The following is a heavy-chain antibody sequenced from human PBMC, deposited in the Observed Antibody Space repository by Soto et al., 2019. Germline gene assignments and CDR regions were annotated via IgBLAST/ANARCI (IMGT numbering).Heavy chain of an antibody. V-gene: IGHV1-3*01. J-gene: IGHJ4*01. CDR2: INAGNGNT. CDR3: ARDLITMVRGVIIPPKY. CDR1: GYTFTSYA. D-gene: IGHD3-10*01. Sequence: ASVKVSCKASGYTFTSYAMHWVRQAPGQRLEWMGWINAGNGNTKYSQKFQGRVTITRDTSASTAYMELSSLRSEDTAVYYCARDLITMVRGVIIPPKYWGQEPWSPSPQ.